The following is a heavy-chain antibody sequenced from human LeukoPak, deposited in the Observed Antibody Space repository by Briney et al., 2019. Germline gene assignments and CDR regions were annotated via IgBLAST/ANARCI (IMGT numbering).Heavy chain of an antibody. CDR1: GGSISSSSYY. D-gene: IGHD2-2*01. V-gene: IGHV4-39*07. CDR3: ASEVGGYYYYYMDV. J-gene: IGHJ6*03. CDR2: IYYSGST. Sequence: SETLSLTCTVSGGSISSSSYYWGWIRQPPGKGLEWIGRIYYSGSTYYNPSLKSRVTISVDTSKNQFSLKLSSVTAADTAVYYCASEVGGYYYYYMDVWGKGTTVTVSS.